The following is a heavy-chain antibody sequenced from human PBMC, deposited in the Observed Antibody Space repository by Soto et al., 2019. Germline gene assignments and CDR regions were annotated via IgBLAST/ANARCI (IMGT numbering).Heavy chain of an antibody. CDR2: ITDVGDPT. CDR3: AKDRDIAYHLEGGFYYSGMDV. CDR1: GFTFGTYA. D-gene: IGHD5-12*01. V-gene: IGHV3-23*01. J-gene: IGHJ6*02. Sequence: GGSLKISCAASGFTFGTYAMKWVRQAPGKGLEWVSTITDVGDPTYYADSVKGRFTISRDNSKNTLFLQMNSLRAEDTARYYCAKDRDIAYHLEGGFYYSGMDVWGQGTTVTVSS.